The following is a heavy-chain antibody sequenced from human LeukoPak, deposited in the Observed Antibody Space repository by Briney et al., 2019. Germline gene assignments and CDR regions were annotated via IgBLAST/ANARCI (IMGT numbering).Heavy chain of an antibody. Sequence: GSLRLSCAASGFTFSSYGMHWVRQAPDKGLEWVAVIWYDGSNKYYADSVKGRFTISRDNSKNTLYLQMNSLRAEDTAVYYCARDQEDRWLDPWGQGTLVTVSS. D-gene: IGHD2-15*01. CDR2: IWYDGSNK. CDR1: GFTFSSYG. CDR3: ARDQEDRWLDP. J-gene: IGHJ5*02. V-gene: IGHV3-33*01.